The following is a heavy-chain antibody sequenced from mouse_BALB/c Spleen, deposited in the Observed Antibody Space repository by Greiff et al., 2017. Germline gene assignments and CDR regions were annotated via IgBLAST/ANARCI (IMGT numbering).Heavy chain of an antibody. CDR2: INSNGGST. J-gene: IGHJ2*01. CDR1: GFTFSSYG. CDR3: ARDDWAYFDY. Sequence: EVNVVESGGGLVQPGGSLKLSCAASGFTFSSYGMSWVRQTPDKRLELVATINSNGGSTYYPDSVKGRFTISRDNAKNTLYLQMSSLKSEDTAMYYCARDDWAYFDYWGQGTTLTVSS. D-gene: IGHD4-1*01. V-gene: IGHV5-6-3*01.